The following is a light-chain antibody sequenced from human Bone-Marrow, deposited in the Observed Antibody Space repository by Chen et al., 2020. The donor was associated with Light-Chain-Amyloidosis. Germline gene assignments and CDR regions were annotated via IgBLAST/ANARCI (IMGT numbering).Light chain of an antibody. V-gene: IGLV2-14*01. Sequence: QSALTQPASVSGSPGQSITISCTGTSSDGGGDNPFSWYQQHPDKAPKLMIYEVTNRPSWVPDRFSSTKDDNTASLTISGLQTEDEAYDFGSSYTITNTLVFGSGTRVTVL. J-gene: IGLJ1*01. CDR3: SSYTITNTLV. CDR1: SSDGGGDNP. CDR2: EVT.